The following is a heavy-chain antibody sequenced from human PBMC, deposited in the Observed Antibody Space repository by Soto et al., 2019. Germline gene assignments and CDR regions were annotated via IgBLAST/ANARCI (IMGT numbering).Heavy chain of an antibody. V-gene: IGHV3-30-3*01. CDR1: GFAFNSHS. J-gene: IGHJ5*02. CDR2: MTSDGSSK. D-gene: IGHD3-16*02. CDR3: ARVRVIRYTVYELDL. Sequence: QMQLLESGGGVVQPGKALRLSCAASGFAFNSHSMHWVRQAPGKGLEWLALMTSDGSSKFYADSVKGRCTISRDTAKNTLYLAMNSLRSEDTAVYYCARVRVIRYTVYELDLWCQGTLVTVSS.